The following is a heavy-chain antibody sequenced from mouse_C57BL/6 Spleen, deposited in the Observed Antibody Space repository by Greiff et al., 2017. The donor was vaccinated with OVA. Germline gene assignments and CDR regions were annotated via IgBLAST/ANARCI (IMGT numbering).Heavy chain of an antibody. CDR3: ARRRYGNYQAWFAY. V-gene: IGHV1-26*01. D-gene: IGHD2-1*01. J-gene: IGHJ3*01. CDR2: INPNNGGT. CDR1: GYTFTDYY. Sequence: EVQLQQSGPELVKPGASVKISCKASGYTFTDYYMNWVKQSHGKSLEWIGDINPNNGGTSYNQKFKGKATLTVDKSSSTAYMELRSLTSEDSAVYYCARRRYGNYQAWFAYWGQGTLVTVSA.